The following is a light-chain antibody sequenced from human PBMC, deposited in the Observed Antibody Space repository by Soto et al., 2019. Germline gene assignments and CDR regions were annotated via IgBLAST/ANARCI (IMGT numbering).Light chain of an antibody. V-gene: IGKV3-20*01. CDR1: QSLTNNY. J-gene: IGKJ1*01. CDR3: QQYGSSPTWT. Sequence: EIVLKQSPGTLSLSPGERATLSCRASQSLTNNYLAWFQQKPGQAPRLLIYGASTRATGIPDRFSGSGSGTDFTLTISRLEPEDSAVYYCQQYGSSPTWTFGQGTKVDI. CDR2: GAS.